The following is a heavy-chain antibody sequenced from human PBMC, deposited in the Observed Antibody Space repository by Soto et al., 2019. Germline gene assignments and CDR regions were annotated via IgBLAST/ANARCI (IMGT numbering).Heavy chain of an antibody. V-gene: IGHV4-61*08. CDR1: DDSFRGAEYY. CDR3: ARGIAVAGKKIDY. CDR2: TYYNGDT. Sequence: PSETLSLTCTVSDDSFRGAEYYWSWIRQPLGKGPEWIGYTYYNGDTNYNPALKSRVTMSEDTSKNQFSLRLSSVTAADTAVYYCARGIAVAGKKIDYWGQGTLVTVSS. J-gene: IGHJ4*02. D-gene: IGHD6-19*01.